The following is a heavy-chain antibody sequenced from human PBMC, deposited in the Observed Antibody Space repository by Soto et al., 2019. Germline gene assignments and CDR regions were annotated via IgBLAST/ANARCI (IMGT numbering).Heavy chain of an antibody. CDR3: AAAPRY. CDR1: GGTISSGGDS. V-gene: IGHV4-61*08. Sequence: PSETLYLRCAVSGGTISSGGDSWSWIRQPPGKGLEWIGYIYDSGSTNYNPSLKSRVTISVDTSKNQFSLRLTSVTAADTAVYYCAAAPRYWDQGTLVTVSS. CDR2: IYDSGST. J-gene: IGHJ4*02. D-gene: IGHD2-15*01.